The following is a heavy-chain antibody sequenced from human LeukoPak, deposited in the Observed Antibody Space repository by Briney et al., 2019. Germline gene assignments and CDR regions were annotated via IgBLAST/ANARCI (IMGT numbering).Heavy chain of an antibody. CDR1: GFTFSTYG. V-gene: IGHV3-48*04. CDR3: TRRLGY. J-gene: IGHJ4*02. CDR2: ISSSGSTI. Sequence: GGSLGLSCAASGFTFSTYGMNWVRQAPGKGLEWVSFISSSGSTIHYADSVKGRFTISRDNAKDSLYLQMNSLRAEDTAVYYCTRRLGYWVQGTLVTVSS.